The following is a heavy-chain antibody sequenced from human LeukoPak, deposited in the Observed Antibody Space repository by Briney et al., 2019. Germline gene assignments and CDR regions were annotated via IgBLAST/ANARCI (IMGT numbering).Heavy chain of an antibody. CDR1: GYSFTSYW. J-gene: IGHJ6*03. Sequence: GGSLKISCKGSGYSFTSYWIGWVRQMPGKGLEWMGIIYPGDSDTRYSPSFQGQVTTSADKSISTAYLQWSSLKASDTAMYYCARVYYDSSGYYYGYNYYYYYMDVWGKGTTVTVSS. CDR3: ARVYYDSSGYYYGYNYYYYYMDV. CDR2: IYPGDSDT. D-gene: IGHD3-22*01. V-gene: IGHV5-51*01.